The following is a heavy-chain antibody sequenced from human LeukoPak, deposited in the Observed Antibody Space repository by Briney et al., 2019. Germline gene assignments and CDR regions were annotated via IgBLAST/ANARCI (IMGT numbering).Heavy chain of an antibody. D-gene: IGHD4-17*01. CDR3: ARDLLMTTVTTYPDLGGMDV. V-gene: IGHV1-2*02. CDR2: IDPNSGGT. Sequence: ASVKVSCKASGYTFTGYYMHWVRQAPGQGLAGMGWIDPNSGGTNYAQKFQGRVTMTRDTSISTAYMELSRLRSDDTAVYYCARDLLMTTVTTYPDLGGMDVWGQGTTVTVSS. CDR1: GYTFTGYY. J-gene: IGHJ6*02.